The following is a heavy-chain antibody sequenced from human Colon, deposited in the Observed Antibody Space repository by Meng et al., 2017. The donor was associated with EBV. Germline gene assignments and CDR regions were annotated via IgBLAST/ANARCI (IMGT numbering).Heavy chain of an antibody. V-gene: IGHV4-31*03. D-gene: IGHD3-22*01. CDR2: IYYSGST. Sequence: VQPQGSGPGLVKPSQTLSLTCTVSGGSVSSGGYYWTWIRQHPGKGLEWFGHIYYSGSTFYNPSLKRRVIISIDTSKNQFSLNLRSVTAADTAVYYCARVSSDWDYFDYWGQGTLVTVSS. CDR1: GGSVSSGGYY. CDR3: ARVSSDWDYFDY. J-gene: IGHJ4*02.